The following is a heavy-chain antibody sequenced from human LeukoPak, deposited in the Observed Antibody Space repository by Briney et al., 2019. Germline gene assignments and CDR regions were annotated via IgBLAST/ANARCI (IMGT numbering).Heavy chain of an antibody. V-gene: IGHV3-7*03. CDR1: GFALSSHW. CDR3: ARNNGMDV. J-gene: IGHJ6*02. Sequence: GGSLRLPCAASGFALSSHWMTWVRQVPGRGPEWVANVNRDGSETYYLDSVKGRFTISKDNAKNSLYLQMNSLRAEDTALYHCARNNGMDVWGQETTVIVSS. CDR2: VNRDGSET.